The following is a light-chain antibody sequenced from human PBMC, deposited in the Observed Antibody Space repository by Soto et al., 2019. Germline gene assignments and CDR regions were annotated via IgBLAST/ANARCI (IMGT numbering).Light chain of an antibody. CDR2: GAS. Sequence: EIVLTQSPGTLSLSAGERATISCRASQRVYSNYFAWYHQKPEQAPRLLIYGASTRATGIPDRFSGSGSGTDFTLTITRLQPDDFAAYDCHQYGSSPATFGQGTKLEIK. CDR3: HQYGSSPAT. J-gene: IGKJ2*01. CDR1: QRVYSNY. V-gene: IGKV3-20*01.